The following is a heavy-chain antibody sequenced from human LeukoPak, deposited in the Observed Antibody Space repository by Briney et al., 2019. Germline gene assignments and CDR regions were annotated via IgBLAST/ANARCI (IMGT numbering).Heavy chain of an antibody. J-gene: IGHJ6*02. Sequence: SETLSLTCTVSGGSISSYYWSWIRQPAGKGLEWIGRIYTSGSTNYNPSLKSRVTMSVDTSKNQFSLKLSSVTAADTAVYYCARGRRSGLYRSYYYYYGMDVWGQGTTVTVSS. CDR1: GGSISSYY. V-gene: IGHV4-4*07. CDR2: IYTSGST. CDR3: ARGRRSGLYRSYYYYYGMDV. D-gene: IGHD3-16*02.